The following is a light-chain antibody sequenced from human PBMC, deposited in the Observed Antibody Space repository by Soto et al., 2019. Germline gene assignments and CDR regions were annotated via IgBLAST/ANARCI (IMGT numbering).Light chain of an antibody. V-gene: IGKV2-24*01. J-gene: IGKJ2*01. Sequence: EIVRTQTPLSSPATLGQPASISCRSSQSLFDSEGETYLSWLQQRPGQPPRLLIYKTSSRFSGVPDRYSGRGAGTDCTLKISRVEVEEVGVYYCMQATQFPHTFGRGTKLEI. CDR1: QSLFDSEGETY. CDR3: MQATQFPHT. CDR2: KTS.